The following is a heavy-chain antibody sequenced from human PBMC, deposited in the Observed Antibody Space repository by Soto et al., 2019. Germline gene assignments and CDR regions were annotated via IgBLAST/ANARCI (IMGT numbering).Heavy chain of an antibody. Sequence: RASVKVSCKASGGTFSSYAISWLRQAPGQGLEWMGGIIPIFGTANYAPKFQGRVTITADESTSTAYMELSSLRSEDTAVYYCARGSSSDGMDVWGQGTTVTVSS. CDR1: GGTFSSYA. D-gene: IGHD6-13*01. V-gene: IGHV1-69*13. J-gene: IGHJ6*02. CDR3: ARGSSSDGMDV. CDR2: IIPIFGTA.